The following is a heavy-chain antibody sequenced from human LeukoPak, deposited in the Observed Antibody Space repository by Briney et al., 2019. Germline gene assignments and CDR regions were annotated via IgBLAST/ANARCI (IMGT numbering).Heavy chain of an antibody. V-gene: IGHV3-23*01. CDR2: TSSSDSGK. CDR3: ARSRGLYYYDSSYSDNDAFDI. J-gene: IGHJ3*02. CDR1: GFTFSSYA. Sequence: GGSLRLSCAASGFTFSSYAMSWVRQAPGKGLEWVAATSSSDSGKYHADSVRGRFTISRDNSKNTLYLQMNSLRAEDTAVYYCARSRGLYYYDSSYSDNDAFDIWGQGTMVTVSS. D-gene: IGHD3-22*01.